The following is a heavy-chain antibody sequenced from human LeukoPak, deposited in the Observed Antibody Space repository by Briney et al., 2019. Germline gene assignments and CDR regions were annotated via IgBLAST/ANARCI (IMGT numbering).Heavy chain of an antibody. V-gene: IGHV4-59*12. CDR1: GGSIRSYY. CDR3: ARELHSSGWYYYYGMDV. D-gene: IGHD6-19*01. CDR2: IYYSGST. Sequence: SETLSLTCTVSGGSIRSYYWTWIRQPPGKGLEWIGYIYYSGSTYYNPSLKSRVTISVDTSKNQFSLKLSSVTAADTAVYYCARELHSSGWYYYYGMDVWGQGTTVTVSS. J-gene: IGHJ6*02.